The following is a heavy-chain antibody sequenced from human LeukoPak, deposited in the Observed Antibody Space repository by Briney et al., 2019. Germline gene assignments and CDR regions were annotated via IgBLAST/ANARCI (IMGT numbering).Heavy chain of an antibody. Sequence: SETLSLTCTVSGGSISSSSYYWGWIRQPPGKGLEWIGSIYSSGSTYYNPSLKSRVTISVDTSKNHFSLKLSSVTAADTAVYYCARHSYHFDAFDIWGQGTKVTVSS. CDR1: GGSISSSSYY. CDR3: ARHSYHFDAFDI. J-gene: IGHJ3*02. CDR2: IYSSGST. V-gene: IGHV4-39*01. D-gene: IGHD2-2*01.